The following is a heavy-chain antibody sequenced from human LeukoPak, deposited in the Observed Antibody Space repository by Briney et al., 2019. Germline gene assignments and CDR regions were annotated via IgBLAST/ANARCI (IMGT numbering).Heavy chain of an antibody. D-gene: IGHD3-22*01. CDR1: GGSFSGYY. V-gene: IGHV4-34*01. Sequence: SETLSLTCAVYGGSFSGYYWSWLRQPPGKGLEWIGEVNHSGSTNYNPSLKSRVTISVDTSKNQFSLKLSSVTAADTAVYCCARLITYDSSGYYPDAFDIWGQGTMVTVSS. J-gene: IGHJ3*02. CDR3: ARLITYDSSGYYPDAFDI. CDR2: VNHSGST.